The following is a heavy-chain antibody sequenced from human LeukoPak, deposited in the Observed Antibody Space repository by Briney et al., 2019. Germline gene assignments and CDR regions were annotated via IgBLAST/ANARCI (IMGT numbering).Heavy chain of an antibody. CDR3: AREGAYYDFWSGYLGAFDI. D-gene: IGHD3-3*01. V-gene: IGHV3-23*01. J-gene: IGHJ3*02. CDR2: MGSGGDI. Sequence: TGGSLRLSCTASGFPFSTFAMSWVRQAPGKGLEWVSLMGSGGDIFYADSVKGRFSISRDNSKNTVYLQMSSLRAEDTAVYYCAREGAYYDFWSGYLGAFDIWGQGTMVTVSS. CDR1: GFPFSTFA.